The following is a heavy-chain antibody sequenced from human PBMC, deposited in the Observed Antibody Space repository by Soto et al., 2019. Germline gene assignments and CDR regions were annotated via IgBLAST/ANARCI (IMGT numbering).Heavy chain of an antibody. CDR3: TRNREIAAAVTVDY. CDR2: ISAYNGNT. Sequence: ASVKVSCKASGYTFTSYGITWVRQAPGQGLEWMGWISAYNGNTNYAQKLQGRVTMTTDTSTSTAYMELRSLRSDDTAVYYCTRNREIAAAVTVDYWGQGTLVTVPQ. V-gene: IGHV1-18*01. CDR1: GYTFTSYG. D-gene: IGHD6-13*01. J-gene: IGHJ4*02.